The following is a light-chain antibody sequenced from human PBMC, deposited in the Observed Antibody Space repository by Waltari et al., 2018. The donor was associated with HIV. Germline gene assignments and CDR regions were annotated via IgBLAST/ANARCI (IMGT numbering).Light chain of an antibody. Sequence: QSVLTQPPSASGTPGQRVTISCSGGSSNIGSNAVSWYQQLPGTAPKLLIYGNNQRPAGVPDRFAGSKSGTSASLAISGLQSEDEADYHWAGWDDSVDGPVLGGGTILTVL. J-gene: IGLJ3*02. CDR3: AGWDDSVDGPV. CDR2: GNN. CDR1: SSNIGSNA. V-gene: IGLV1-44*01.